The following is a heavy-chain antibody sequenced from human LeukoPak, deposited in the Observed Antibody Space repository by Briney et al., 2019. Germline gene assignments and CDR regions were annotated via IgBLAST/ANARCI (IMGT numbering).Heavy chain of an antibody. CDR3: ATGYCSGGSCFLGYFQH. J-gene: IGHJ1*01. D-gene: IGHD2-15*01. CDR1: GYTFTGYY. CDR2: INPNSGGT. V-gene: IGHV1-2*02. Sequence: ASVKVSCKASGYTFTGYYMHWVRQAPGQGLEWMGWINPNSGGTNYAQKFQGRVTMTRDTSISTAYMELSRLRSDDTAVYYCATGYCSGGSCFLGYFQHWGQGTLVTVSS.